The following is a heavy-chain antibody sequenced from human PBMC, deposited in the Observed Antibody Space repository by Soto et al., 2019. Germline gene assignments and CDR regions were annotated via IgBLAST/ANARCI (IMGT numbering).Heavy chain of an antibody. CDR2: VYHSGTT. V-gene: IGHV4-4*02. CDR3: ANSDIAATGSFDY. Sequence: ASETLSLTCTVSGGSFSSSSWWSWVRQPPGKGLEWIGEVYHSGTTNYNPSLKSRVDISLHKSKNQFSLRLNSVTAADTAVYYCANSDIAATGSFDYWGQGIPVTVSS. J-gene: IGHJ4*02. CDR1: GGSFSSSSW. D-gene: IGHD6-13*01.